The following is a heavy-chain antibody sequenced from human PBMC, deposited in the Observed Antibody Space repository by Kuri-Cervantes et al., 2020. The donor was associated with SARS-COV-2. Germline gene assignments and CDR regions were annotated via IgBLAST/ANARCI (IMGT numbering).Heavy chain of an antibody. D-gene: IGHD4-11*01. CDR3: AKDQGMGPKGTVDY. CDR1: GFNFSRTD. J-gene: IGHJ4*02. Sequence: GESLKISCAASGFNFSRTDMHWVRQAPGKGLEWVAVISHDGKNKKCIASGKGRFTISRDNSQNTLYLQMNSLRDEDTAVCYCAKDQGMGPKGTVDYWGQGTLVTVSS. CDR2: ISHDGKNK. V-gene: IGHV3-30*18.